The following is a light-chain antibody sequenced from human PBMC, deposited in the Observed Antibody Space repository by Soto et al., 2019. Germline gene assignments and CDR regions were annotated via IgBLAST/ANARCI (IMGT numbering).Light chain of an antibody. CDR1: SSDVGGYNS. V-gene: IGLV2-14*01. Sequence: QSALTQPASVSGSPGLSIAISCTGTSSDVGGYNSVSWYQQHPGKAPKLVIYDVTSRPSGVSNRFSGSKSGNTASLTISGHQAEDEGDYYCSSYRTGGSYVFGTGTKLTVL. CDR3: SSYRTGGSYV. J-gene: IGLJ1*01. CDR2: DVT.